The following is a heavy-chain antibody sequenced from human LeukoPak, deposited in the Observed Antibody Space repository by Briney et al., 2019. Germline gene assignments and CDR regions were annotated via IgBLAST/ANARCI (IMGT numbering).Heavy chain of an antibody. CDR2: ISGSGGST. Sequence: AGGSLRLSCAASGFTFSNYAMNWVRQAPGKGLEWVSTISGSGGSTYYADSVKGRFTISRDNAKNSLYLQMNSLRAEDTAVYYCARYCSGGSCYFPYFDYWGQGTLVTVSS. J-gene: IGHJ4*02. V-gene: IGHV3-23*01. CDR3: ARYCSGGSCYFPYFDY. CDR1: GFTFSNYA. D-gene: IGHD2-15*01.